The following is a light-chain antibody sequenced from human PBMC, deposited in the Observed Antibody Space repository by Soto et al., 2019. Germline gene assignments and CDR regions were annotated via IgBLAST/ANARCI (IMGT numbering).Light chain of an antibody. CDR1: SSDVGSYNL. Sequence: QSALTQPASVSGSPGQSITISCTGTSSDVGSYNLVSWYQQHPGKSPKLMIYEVSKRPSGVSKRFSGSKSGNTASLTISGLQAEDEADYYCCSYAGSNYVFGTGTKLTVL. J-gene: IGLJ1*01. CDR3: CSYAGSNYV. CDR2: EVS. V-gene: IGLV2-23*02.